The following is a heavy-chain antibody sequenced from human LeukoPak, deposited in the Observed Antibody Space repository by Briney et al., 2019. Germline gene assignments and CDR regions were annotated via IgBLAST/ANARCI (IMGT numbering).Heavy chain of an antibody. V-gene: IGHV1-46*01. CDR1: GYTFTNYY. CDR3: ARSMIVEGRYYFDY. CDR2: INPSGSSS. D-gene: IGHD3-22*01. J-gene: IGHJ4*02. Sequence: ASVKVSFKASGYTFTNYYLHWVRQAPGQGLEWMGIINPSGSSSSYAQKFQGRVTMTTDTSTSTVYMELRSLRSEDTALYYCARSMIVEGRYYFDYWGQGTLVTVST.